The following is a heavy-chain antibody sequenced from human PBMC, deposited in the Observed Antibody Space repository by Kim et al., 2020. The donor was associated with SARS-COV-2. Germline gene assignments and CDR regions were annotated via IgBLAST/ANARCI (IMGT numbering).Heavy chain of an antibody. D-gene: IGHD1-26*01. CDR1: AFSFSSYS. J-gene: IGHJ6*02. Sequence: GGSLRLSCVDSAFSFSSYSMNWVRQAPGKGLEWVSYISSTASSIYYADSVKGRFTISRDNAKRSLFLQMNSLRDEDTAVYYCARGPGGSYSSYYYYFAMDVWGHGTTVTVSS. CDR3: ARGPGGSYSSYYYYFAMDV. V-gene: IGHV3-48*02. CDR2: ISSTASSI.